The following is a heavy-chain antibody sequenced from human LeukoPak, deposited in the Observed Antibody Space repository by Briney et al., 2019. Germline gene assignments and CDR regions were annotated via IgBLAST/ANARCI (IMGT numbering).Heavy chain of an antibody. CDR1: GFTFSSYE. D-gene: IGHD3-22*01. Sequence: GGSLRLSCAASGFTFSSYEMNWVRQAPGKGLEWVSAISGSGGSTYYADSVKGRFTISRDNSKNTLYLQMNSLRAEDTAVYYCAKDTHSSGYYRGAFDIWGQGTMVTVSS. V-gene: IGHV3-23*01. J-gene: IGHJ3*02. CDR3: AKDTHSSGYYRGAFDI. CDR2: ISGSGGST.